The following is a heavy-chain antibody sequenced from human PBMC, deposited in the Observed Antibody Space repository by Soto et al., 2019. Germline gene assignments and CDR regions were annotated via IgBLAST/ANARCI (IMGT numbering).Heavy chain of an antibody. CDR1: GYSISSGCF. CDR2: MYHDGNT. J-gene: IGHJ4*02. Sequence: PSETLSLTCAVSGYSISSGCFWCWIRQPPGKGLWWRANMYHDGNTHYNPSLKSRVTMSVDTSKNQFSLKLNSVTAADPAVYYCARESYSGYHSYDYWGQGILVTVSS. CDR3: ARESYSGYHSYDY. V-gene: IGHV4-38-2*02. D-gene: IGHD5-12*01.